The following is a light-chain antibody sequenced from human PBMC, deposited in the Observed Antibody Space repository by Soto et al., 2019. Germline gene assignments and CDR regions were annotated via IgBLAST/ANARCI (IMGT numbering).Light chain of an antibody. CDR2: DTS. Sequence: DIQMTQSPSSLSASAVDRVTITFQASQGINNYLNWYQQKPGNAPKLLIFDTSDLETGVPSRFSGRGSGTDFTFTISSLQPEDIATYYCQQYDNLITFGQGTRPEI. J-gene: IGKJ5*01. CDR1: QGINNY. V-gene: IGKV1-33*01. CDR3: QQYDNLIT.